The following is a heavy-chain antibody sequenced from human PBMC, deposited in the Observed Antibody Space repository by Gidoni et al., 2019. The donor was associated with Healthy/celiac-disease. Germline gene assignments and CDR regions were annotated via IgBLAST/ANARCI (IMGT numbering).Heavy chain of an antibody. V-gene: IGHV3-30-3*01. D-gene: IGHD5-12*01. CDR1: GFNIRSYA. Sequence: QVQLVESGGGVVQPGRSMRLSCAASGFNIRSYARHWVRQGPGKGLGGVAVLSYDGSNKYYADSVKVRFTISRDNAKNTLYLQMNSLRAEDTAVYYCARSVATTDTANYYYGMDVWGQGTTVTVSS. CDR2: LSYDGSNK. J-gene: IGHJ6*02. CDR3: ARSVATTDTANYYYGMDV.